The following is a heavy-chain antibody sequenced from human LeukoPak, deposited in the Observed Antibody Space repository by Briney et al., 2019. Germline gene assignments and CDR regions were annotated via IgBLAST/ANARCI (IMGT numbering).Heavy chain of an antibody. V-gene: IGHV1-2*06. D-gene: IGHD3-22*01. CDR3: ARGGKNYYDSSGYYSLFDY. CDR1: GYTFTGYY. Sequence: GASVKVSCKTSGYTFTGYYMHWVRQAPGQGLEWMGRINLNRVGTNYAQKFQGRVTMTRDTSISTAYMELSRLRSDDTAVYYCARGGKNYYDSSGYYSLFDYWGQGTLVTVSS. CDR2: INLNRVGT. J-gene: IGHJ4*02.